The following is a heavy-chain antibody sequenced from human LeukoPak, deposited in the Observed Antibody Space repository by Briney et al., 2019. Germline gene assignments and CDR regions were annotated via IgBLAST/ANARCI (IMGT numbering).Heavy chain of an antibody. Sequence: PGGSLRLSCAASGYTFSSYPMSWVRQAPGKGLEWVSVISGSGGSTYYADSVKGRFTISRDNSKNTLYLRMNSLRAEDTAVYYCAKDSVDCSSTSCYFDYWGQGTLVTVSS. V-gene: IGHV3-23*01. CDR3: AKDSVDCSSTSCYFDY. CDR1: GYTFSSYP. J-gene: IGHJ4*02. D-gene: IGHD2-2*01. CDR2: ISGSGGST.